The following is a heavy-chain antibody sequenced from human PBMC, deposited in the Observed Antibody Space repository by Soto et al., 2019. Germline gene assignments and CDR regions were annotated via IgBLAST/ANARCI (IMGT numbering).Heavy chain of an antibody. Sequence: QVQLQESGPGLVKPSETLSLTCTVSGGSISSYYWSWIRQPAGKGLEWIGRIYTSGSTNYNPSLKSRVPMSVDTSKTQFSLKLSSVTAADTAASYCARSYGQSRDPFDYWGQGTLVTVSS. D-gene: IGHD3-10*01. CDR3: ARSYGQSRDPFDY. J-gene: IGHJ4*02. V-gene: IGHV4-4*07. CDR1: GGSISSYY. CDR2: IYTSGST.